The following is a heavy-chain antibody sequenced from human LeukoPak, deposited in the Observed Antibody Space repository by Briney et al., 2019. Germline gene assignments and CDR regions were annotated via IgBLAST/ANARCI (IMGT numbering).Heavy chain of an antibody. Sequence: ASVKVSCKASGYTFTSYGISWVRQAPGQGLEWMGWISAYNGNTNYAQKLQGRVTMTTDTSTSTAYMELRILRSDDTAVYYCADQSTSFGGMDVWGQGTTVTVSS. CDR1: GYTFTSYG. J-gene: IGHJ6*02. CDR2: ISAYNGNT. D-gene: IGHD2-2*01. CDR3: ADQSTSFGGMDV. V-gene: IGHV1-18*01.